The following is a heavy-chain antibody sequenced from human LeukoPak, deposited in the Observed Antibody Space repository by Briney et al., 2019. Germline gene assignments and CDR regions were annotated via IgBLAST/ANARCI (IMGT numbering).Heavy chain of an antibody. J-gene: IGHJ4*02. CDR3: ANGGVPAAAAYYFDY. CDR2: TSSDESSK. CDR1: GFTFSSYA. D-gene: IGHD2-2*01. V-gene: IGHV3-30*04. Sequence: GGSLRLSCAASGFTFSSYAMNWVRQAPGKGLEWVAVTSSDESSKYYADPVKGRFTISRDNSKNTVFLQMNSLRPEDTAVYYCANGGVPAAAAYYFDYWGQGTLVTVSS.